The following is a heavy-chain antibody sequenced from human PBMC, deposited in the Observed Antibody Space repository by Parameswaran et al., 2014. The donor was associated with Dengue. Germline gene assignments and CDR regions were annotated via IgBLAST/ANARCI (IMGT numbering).Heavy chain of an antibody. CDR3: ARVEDYYDSSWAFDY. CDR2: INSDGSST. J-gene: IGHJ4*02. Sequence: VRQAPGKGLVWVSRINSDGSSTSYADSVKGRFTISRDNAKNTLYLQMNSLRAEDTAVYYCARVEDYYDSSWAFDYWGQGTLVTVSS. V-gene: IGHV3-74*01. D-gene: IGHD3-22*01.